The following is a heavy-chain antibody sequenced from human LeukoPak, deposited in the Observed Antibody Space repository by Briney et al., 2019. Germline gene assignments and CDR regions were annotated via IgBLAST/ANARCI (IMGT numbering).Heavy chain of an antibody. CDR2: ISDGGAIT. J-gene: IGHJ4*02. D-gene: IGHD2-2*01. V-gene: IGHV3-23*01. CDR1: GFTFSTYG. Sequence: PGGFLRLSCAASGFTFSTYGMSWVRQAPGKGLEWVSGISDGGAITYYADSVKGRFTISRDNSKNTLYLQMNSLRAEDTAVYHCAKYCSSHSCSYFNLWGQGTLVTVSS. CDR3: AKYCSSHSCSYFNL.